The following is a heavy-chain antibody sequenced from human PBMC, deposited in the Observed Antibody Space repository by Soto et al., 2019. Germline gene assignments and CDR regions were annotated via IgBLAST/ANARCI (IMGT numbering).Heavy chain of an antibody. J-gene: IGHJ4*02. CDR2: LSGGDDST. CDR1: GFTFSHFA. V-gene: IGHV3-23*01. Sequence: EVQLLESGGGLVQPGGSLRLSCAASGFTFSHFAMSWVRQAPGKGLEWVSTLSGGDDSTYYADSVKDRFTISRDNSKNTLYLQLNSLRAEDTAVYYCAMMYHYGSGTYLYYFDYWGQGTLVTVSS. CDR3: AMMYHYGSGTYLYYFDY. D-gene: IGHD3-10*01.